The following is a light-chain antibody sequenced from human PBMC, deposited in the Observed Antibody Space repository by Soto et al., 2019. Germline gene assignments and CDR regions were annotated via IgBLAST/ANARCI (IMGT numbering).Light chain of an antibody. J-gene: IGLJ1*01. CDR3: SSYTSSSTPYV. CDR2: EVS. V-gene: IGLV2-14*01. CDR1: SSDVGGYEY. Sequence: QSALTQPASVSGSPGQSITISCTGTSSDVGGYEYVSWYQQHPGKAPKLMIYEVSNRPSGVADRFSGSKSGNTASLTISGLQDEDDAAYYCSSYTSSSTPYVFGTGTKLTVL.